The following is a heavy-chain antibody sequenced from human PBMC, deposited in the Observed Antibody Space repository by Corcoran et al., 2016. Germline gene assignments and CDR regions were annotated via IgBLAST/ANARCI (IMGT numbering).Heavy chain of an antibody. CDR2: IKQDGTEK. D-gene: IGHD3-3*01. V-gene: IGHV3-7*01. CDR3: ARGFDANYGMDV. CDR1: GFTFNMYW. Sequence: EVQVVESGGGLVQPGGSLRLSCAPSGFTFNMYWMNWVRQAPGKGLEWVANIKQDGTEKYYVDSVKGRFTISRDNARNSLYLQMNSLRAEDTAVYYCARGFDANYGMDVWGQGTTVTVSS. J-gene: IGHJ6*02.